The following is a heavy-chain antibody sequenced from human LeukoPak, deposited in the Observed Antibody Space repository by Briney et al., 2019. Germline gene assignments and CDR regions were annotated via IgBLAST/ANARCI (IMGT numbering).Heavy chain of an antibody. D-gene: IGHD3-22*01. CDR3: ARGHYYDSSGYMDY. V-gene: IGHV1-18*01. CDR1: GYTFTSYG. CDR2: ISAYNGST. J-gene: IGHJ4*02. Sequence: ASVKVSCKASGYTFTSYGISWVRQAPGQGLEWMGWISAYNGSTNYAQKLQGRVTMTTDTSTSTAYMELRSLRSDDTAVYYCARGHYYDSSGYMDYWGQGTLVTVSS.